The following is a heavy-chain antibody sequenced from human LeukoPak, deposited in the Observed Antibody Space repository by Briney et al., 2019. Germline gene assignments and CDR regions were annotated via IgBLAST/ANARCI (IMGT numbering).Heavy chain of an antibody. CDR1: AGSISSYY. J-gene: IGHJ4*02. Sequence: SETLSLTCTVSAGSISSYYWSWIRQPPGKGLEWIGYIYYSGSTNYNPSLKSRVTISVDTSKNQFSRKLSSVTAADTAVYYCARFEGIAATGYYFDYWGQGTRVTGSS. CDR2: IYYSGST. V-gene: IGHV4-59*01. CDR3: ARFEGIAATGYYFDY. D-gene: IGHD6-13*01.